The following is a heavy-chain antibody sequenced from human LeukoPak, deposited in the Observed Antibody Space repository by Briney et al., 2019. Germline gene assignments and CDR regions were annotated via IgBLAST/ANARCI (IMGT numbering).Heavy chain of an antibody. D-gene: IGHD6-19*01. CDR2: IYHSGST. J-gene: IGHJ4*02. V-gene: IGHV4-39*07. Sequence: SETLSLTCTVSGGSINIRNFYWGWIRQPPGKGLEWIGSIYHSGSTNYNPSLKSRVTISVDKSKNQFSLKLSSVTAADTAVYYCARDRVGSGWYFDYWGQGTLVTVSS. CDR1: GGSINIRNFY. CDR3: ARDRVGSGWYFDY.